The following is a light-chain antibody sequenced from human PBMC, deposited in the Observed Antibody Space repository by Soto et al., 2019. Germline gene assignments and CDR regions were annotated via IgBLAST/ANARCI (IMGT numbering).Light chain of an antibody. J-gene: IGKJ1*01. CDR3: QQYGSSPAT. Sequence: EIVLTQSPGTLSLSPGERATLSCRASQSVSSTYLAWYRQKPGQAPRLLIYGASSRATGIPDRFSGSGSGTDFTLTISRLEPEDFAVYYCQQYGSSPATFAQGTKVEIK. CDR1: QSVSSTY. CDR2: GAS. V-gene: IGKV3-20*01.